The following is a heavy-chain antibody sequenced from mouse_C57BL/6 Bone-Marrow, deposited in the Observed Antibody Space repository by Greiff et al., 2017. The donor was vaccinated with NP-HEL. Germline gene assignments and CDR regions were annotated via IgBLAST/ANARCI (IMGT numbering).Heavy chain of an antibody. J-gene: IGHJ1*03. Sequence: QVQLQQSGAELARPGASVKLSCKASGYTFTSYGISWVKQRTGQGLEWIGEIYPRSGNTYYNEKFKGKATLTADKSSSTAYMELRSLTSEDSAVYFGARGVGLLPYWYFDVWGTGTTVTVSS. CDR1: GYTFTSYG. CDR3: ARGVGLLPYWYFDV. D-gene: IGHD2-3*01. V-gene: IGHV1-81*01. CDR2: IYPRSGNT.